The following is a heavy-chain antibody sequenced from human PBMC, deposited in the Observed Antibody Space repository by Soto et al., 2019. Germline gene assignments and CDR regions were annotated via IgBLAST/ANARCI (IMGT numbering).Heavy chain of an antibody. J-gene: IGHJ4*02. CDR3: ARDKITGLFDY. CDR2: INHSGST. Sequence: PSETLSLTCAVYGGSXSGYYWTWIHQPPGTGLEWIGEINHSGSTNYNPSLKSRVTISVDTSKNQFSLKLTSVTAADTAVYYCARDKITGLFDYWGQGTLVTVSS. CDR1: GGSXSGYY. V-gene: IGHV4-34*01. D-gene: IGHD2-8*02.